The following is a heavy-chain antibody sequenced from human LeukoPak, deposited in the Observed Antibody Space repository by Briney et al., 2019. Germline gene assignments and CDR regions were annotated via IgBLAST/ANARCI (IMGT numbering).Heavy chain of an antibody. Sequence: ASVKVSCKASGYTFTSYDIHWVRQATGQGLEWMGWMNPNSGNTGYAQKFQGRVTITRNTSISTAYMELSSLRSEDTAVYYCARRKIGAAAFDYWGQGTLVTVSS. CDR2: MNPNSGNT. V-gene: IGHV1-8*03. CDR3: ARRKIGAAAFDY. CDR1: GYTFTSYD. J-gene: IGHJ4*02. D-gene: IGHD6-13*01.